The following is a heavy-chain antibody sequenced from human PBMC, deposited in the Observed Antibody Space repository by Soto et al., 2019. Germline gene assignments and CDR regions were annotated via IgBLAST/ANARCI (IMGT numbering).Heavy chain of an antibody. D-gene: IGHD2-8*01. CDR3: ARVGRGVYGMDV. V-gene: IGHV3-48*02. Sequence: GGSLRLSCAASGFTFSTYSINWVRQAPGKGLEWFSYITSDSSTISYADSVKGRFTVSGDNAKNTLYLQMNSLRDEDTAVYYCARVGRGVYGMDVWGQGTSVTVS. CDR2: ITSDSSTI. J-gene: IGHJ6*02. CDR1: GFTFSTYS.